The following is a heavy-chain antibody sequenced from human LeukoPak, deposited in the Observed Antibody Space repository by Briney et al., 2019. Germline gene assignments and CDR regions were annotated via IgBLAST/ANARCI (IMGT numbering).Heavy chain of an antibody. D-gene: IGHD3-3*01. CDR1: GFTFTNAW. Sequence: GGSLRLSCAASGFTFTNAWMTWVRQAPGKGLEWVSLISGDGGSTYYADSVKGRFTISRDNSKNSLYLQMNSLRTEDTALYYCAKDAMMHYDFSYNWFDPWGQGTLVTVSS. CDR2: ISGDGGST. V-gene: IGHV3-43*02. CDR3: AKDAMMHYDFSYNWFDP. J-gene: IGHJ5*02.